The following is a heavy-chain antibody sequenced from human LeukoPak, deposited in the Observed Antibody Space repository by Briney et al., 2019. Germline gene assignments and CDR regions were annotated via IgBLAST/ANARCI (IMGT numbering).Heavy chain of an antibody. J-gene: IGHJ4*02. CDR3: ARGFYRGYFDY. CDR2: INGNSGDT. Sequence: ASVKVSCKALGYTFTDYYMHWVRQAPGQGLEWMGWINGNSGDTKYAQKFQGRVTMTRDTSISTAYMELSRLRSDDTAVYYCARGFYRGYFDYWGQGTLVTVSS. D-gene: IGHD2/OR15-2a*01. CDR1: GYTFTDYY. V-gene: IGHV1-2*02.